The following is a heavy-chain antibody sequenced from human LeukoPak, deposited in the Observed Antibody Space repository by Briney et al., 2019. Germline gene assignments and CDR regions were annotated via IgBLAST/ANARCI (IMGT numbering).Heavy chain of an antibody. CDR3: ARVLADNWFDP. Sequence: SETLSLTCTVSGYSISSGYYWGWIRQPPGKGLEWIGSIYHSGSTYYNPSLKSRVTISVDTSKNQFSLKLSSATAADTAVYYCARVLADNWFDPWGQGTLVTVSS. CDR2: IYHSGST. CDR1: GYSISSGYY. V-gene: IGHV4-38-2*02. J-gene: IGHJ5*02.